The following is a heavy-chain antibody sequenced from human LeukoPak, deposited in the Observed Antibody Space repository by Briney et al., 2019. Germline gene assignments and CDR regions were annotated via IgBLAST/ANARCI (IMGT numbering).Heavy chain of an antibody. CDR3: ARGGTTVTPGLLWFDP. J-gene: IGHJ5*02. V-gene: IGHV4-39*07. Sequence: PSETLSLTCTVSGGSISSSSYYWGWVRQPPGKGLEWMGSIYYSGRTYYNPSLKSRLTISVDTSKKQYSLNLSSVTAADTAVYYCARGGTTVTPGLLWFDPWGQGTLVTVSS. D-gene: IGHD4-17*01. CDR1: GGSISSSSYY. CDR2: IYYSGRT.